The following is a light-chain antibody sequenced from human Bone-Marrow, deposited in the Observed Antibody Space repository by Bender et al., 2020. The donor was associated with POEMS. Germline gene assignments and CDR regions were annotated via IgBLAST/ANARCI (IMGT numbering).Light chain of an antibody. CDR1: SSDVGSYDV. Sequence: QSALTQPASVSGSPGQSITISCTGTSSDVGSYDVVSSYQQNPGKAFKLVIYDVTQRPSGVSNRFAGSKSDNTASLTISGLQAEDEADYYCCSYTGSSTFVFGGGTKLTVL. J-gene: IGLJ3*02. CDR3: CSYTGSSTFV. V-gene: IGLV2-23*02. CDR2: DVT.